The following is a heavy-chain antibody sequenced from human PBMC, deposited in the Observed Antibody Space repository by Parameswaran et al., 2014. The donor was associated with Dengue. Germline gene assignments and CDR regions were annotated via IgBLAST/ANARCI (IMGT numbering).Heavy chain of an antibody. J-gene: IGHJ4*02. CDR1: GYTFTGYY. V-gene: IGHV1-2*02. CDR3: ARDMSGWLQWFDY. CDR2: INPNSGGT. D-gene: IGHD5-24*01. Sequence: ASVKVSCKASGYTFTGYYMHWVRQAPGQGLEWMGWINPNSGGTNYAQKFQGRVTMTRDTSISTAYMELSRLRSDDTAVYYCARDMSGWLQWFDYWGQGTLVTVSS.